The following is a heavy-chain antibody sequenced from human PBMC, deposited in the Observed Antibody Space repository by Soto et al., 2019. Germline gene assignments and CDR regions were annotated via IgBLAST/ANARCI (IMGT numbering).Heavy chain of an antibody. CDR1: GYTFTRYG. J-gene: IGHJ3*02. D-gene: IGHD3-9*01. V-gene: IGHV1-18*01. Sequence: ASVKVSCTASGYTFTRYGISWVRQAPGQGLEWMGWISAYNGNTNYAQKLQGRVTMTTDTSTSTAYMELRSLRSDDTAVYYCARDILTGNDAFDIWGQGTMVTVS. CDR2: ISAYNGNT. CDR3: ARDILTGNDAFDI.